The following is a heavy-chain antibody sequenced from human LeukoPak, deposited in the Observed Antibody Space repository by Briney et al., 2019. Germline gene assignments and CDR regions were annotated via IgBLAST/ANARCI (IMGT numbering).Heavy chain of an antibody. V-gene: IGHV3-30*02. CDR3: AKDEAGGYNPNYSYYYGMDV. CDR2: IAYDGSRA. D-gene: IGHD3-22*01. Sequence: GGSLRLACAGSGFTFGGYGMHWFRQTPGKGLEWVAVIAYDGSRAFYADSVKGRFTISRDSSKNTLYLQMNSLRAEDTAVYYCAKDEAGGYNPNYSYYYGMDVWGQGTTVTVFS. CDR1: GFTFGGYG. J-gene: IGHJ6*02.